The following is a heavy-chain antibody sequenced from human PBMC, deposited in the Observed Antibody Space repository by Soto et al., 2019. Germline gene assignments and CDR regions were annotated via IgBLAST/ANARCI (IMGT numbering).Heavy chain of an antibody. D-gene: IGHD6-13*01. CDR3: AKDGHRASIIKAAAGPGDYFEY. Sequence: GGSLRLSCAASGLTFSSYAMSWFLQAPGKGLEWVSAISGSGGSTYYADSVKGRFTISRDNSKNTLYLQMNSLRAEDTAVYYCAKDGHRASIIKAAAGPGDYFEYWGQGTLVTVSS. V-gene: IGHV3-23*01. J-gene: IGHJ4*02. CDR1: GLTFSSYA. CDR2: ISGSGGST.